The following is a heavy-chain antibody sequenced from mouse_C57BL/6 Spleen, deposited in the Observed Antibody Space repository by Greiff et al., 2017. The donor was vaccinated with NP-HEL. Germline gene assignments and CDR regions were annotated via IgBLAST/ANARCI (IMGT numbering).Heavy chain of an antibody. CDR2: IYPSDSET. D-gene: IGHD1-1*01. CDR1: GYTFTSYW. J-gene: IGHJ2*01. CDR3: ARGPYYYGSSGFDY. Sequence: QVQLKQSGAELVRPGSSVKLSCKASGYTFTSYWMDWVKQRPGQGLEWIGNIYPSDSETHYNQKFKDKATLTVDKSSSTAYMQLSSLTSEDSAVYYCARGPYYYGSSGFDYWGQGTTLTVSS. V-gene: IGHV1-61*01.